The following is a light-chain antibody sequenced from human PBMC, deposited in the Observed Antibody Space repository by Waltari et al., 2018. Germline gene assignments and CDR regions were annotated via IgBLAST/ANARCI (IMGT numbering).Light chain of an antibody. CDR2: DAS. Sequence: CRSSQSIRTYLGWYQQKPGQAPRLLLFDASSRATGIPARFRGTGSGTDFSLTVSDLEPEDFGIYYCQQRSIWPYTFGQGTRLEIK. CDR1: QSIRTY. V-gene: IGKV3-11*01. J-gene: IGKJ2*01. CDR3: QQRSIWPYT.